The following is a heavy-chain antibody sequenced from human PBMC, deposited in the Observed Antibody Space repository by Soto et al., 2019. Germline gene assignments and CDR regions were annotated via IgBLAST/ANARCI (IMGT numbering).Heavy chain of an antibody. J-gene: IGHJ6*02. Sequence: PSETLSLTCAVSGGSISSSNWWSWVRQPPGKGLEWIGEIYHSGSTNYNPSLKSRVTISVDKSKNQFSLKLSSVTAADTAVYYCARDYRTNYYGSGRSYYGMDVWGQGTTVTVSS. CDR1: GGSISSSNW. V-gene: IGHV4-4*02. CDR2: IYHSGST. D-gene: IGHD3-10*01. CDR3: ARDYRTNYYGSGRSYYGMDV.